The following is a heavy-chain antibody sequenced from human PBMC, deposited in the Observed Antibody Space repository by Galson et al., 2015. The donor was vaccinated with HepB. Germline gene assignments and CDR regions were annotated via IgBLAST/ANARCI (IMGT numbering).Heavy chain of an antibody. J-gene: IGHJ3*02. CDR3: ATGRVGGYGSRVVVVAATPMYDAFDI. CDR1: GYTFTSYG. V-gene: IGHV1-24*01. Sequence: SVKVSCKASGYTFTSYGISWVRQAPGQGLEWMGGFDPEDGETIYAQKFQGRVTMTEDTSTDTAYMELSSLRSEDTAVYYCATGRVGGYGSRVVVVAATPMYDAFDIWGQGTMVTVSS. CDR2: FDPEDGET. D-gene: IGHD2-15*01.